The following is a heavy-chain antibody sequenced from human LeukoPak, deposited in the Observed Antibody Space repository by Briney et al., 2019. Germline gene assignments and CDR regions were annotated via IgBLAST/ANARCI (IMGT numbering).Heavy chain of an antibody. D-gene: IGHD3-10*01. V-gene: IGHV4-34*01. CDR1: GGSFSDYW. J-gene: IGHJ4*02. Sequence: SETLSLTCAVYGGSFSDYWWTWIRQSPGKGLEWIGEVNHSGRTNYNPSLKSRVSISVDRSKKQFSLKLTSVTAADTAVYYCASEPLYYGSGSYTGYWGQGTLVTVSS. CDR3: ASEPLYYGSGSYTGY. CDR2: VNHSGRT.